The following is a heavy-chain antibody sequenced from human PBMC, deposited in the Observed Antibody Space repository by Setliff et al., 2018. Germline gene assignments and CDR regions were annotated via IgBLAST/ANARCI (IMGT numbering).Heavy chain of an antibody. CDR3: ARGDFYYYFYMDV. V-gene: IGHV1-69*05. CDR2: IISMFGTT. Sequence: ASVKVSCKASGGTFSTYAISWVRQAPGQGREWMGGIISMFGTTNYAQKFQGRVTITTDKSTSTAYMELSSLRSEDTAIYYCARGDFYYYFYMDVWGKGTTVTVSS. J-gene: IGHJ6*03. CDR1: GGTFSTYA.